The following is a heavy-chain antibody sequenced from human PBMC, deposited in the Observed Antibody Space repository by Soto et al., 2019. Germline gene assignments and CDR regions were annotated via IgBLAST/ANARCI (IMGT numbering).Heavy chain of an antibody. CDR1: GGSFSGYY. Sequence: PSETLSLTCAVYGGSFSGYYWTWIRQPPGTGLEWIGEINHSGSTNYNPSLMSRVTISVDTSKNEFSLRLTSVTAADTGVYYCARLNGYCLRTNCHGYYGMDVWGQGTTVTVSS. D-gene: IGHD2-2*03. J-gene: IGHJ6*02. V-gene: IGHV4-34*01. CDR3: ARLNGYCLRTNCHGYYGMDV. CDR2: INHSGST.